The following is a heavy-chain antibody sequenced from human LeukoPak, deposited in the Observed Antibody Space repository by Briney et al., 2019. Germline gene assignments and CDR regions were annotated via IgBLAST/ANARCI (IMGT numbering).Heavy chain of an antibody. CDR2: IIPILGIA. V-gene: IGHV1-69*04. D-gene: IGHD2-15*01. Sequence: SVKVSCKASGGTFSSYAISWVRQAPGQGLEWMGRIIPILGIANYAQKFQGRVTITADKSTSTAYMELSSLRSEDTAVYYCARADCSGGSCYSFDYWGQGTLVTVSS. CDR3: ARADCSGGSCYSFDY. J-gene: IGHJ4*02. CDR1: GGTFSSYA.